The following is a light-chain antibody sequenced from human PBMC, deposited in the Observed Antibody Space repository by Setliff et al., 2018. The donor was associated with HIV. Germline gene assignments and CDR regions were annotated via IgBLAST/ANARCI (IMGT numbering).Light chain of an antibody. CDR2: DVS. J-gene: IGLJ1*01. V-gene: IGLV2-14*03. CDR1: NSDVGGYNY. CDR3: SSYTSSNTYV. Sequence: QSVLTQPRSVSGSPGQSVTISCTGTNSDVGGYNYVSWYQQHPGKAPKLMIYDVSNRPSGVSNRFSGSKSGNTASLTISGLQAEDEAYYYCSSYTSSNTYVFGTGTKVTVL.